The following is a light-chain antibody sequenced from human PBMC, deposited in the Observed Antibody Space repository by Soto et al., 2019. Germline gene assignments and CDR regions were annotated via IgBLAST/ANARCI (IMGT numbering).Light chain of an antibody. CDR1: KLGDKY. J-gene: IGLJ1*01. CDR3: QAWDSSPSSYV. Sequence: SYELTQPPSVSVSPGQTASITCSGDKLGDKYACWYQQKPGQSPVLVIYQDTKRPSGIPERFSGSNSGNTATLTISGTQAMDEADYYCQAWDSSPSSYVFGTGTKLTVL. CDR2: QDT. V-gene: IGLV3-1*01.